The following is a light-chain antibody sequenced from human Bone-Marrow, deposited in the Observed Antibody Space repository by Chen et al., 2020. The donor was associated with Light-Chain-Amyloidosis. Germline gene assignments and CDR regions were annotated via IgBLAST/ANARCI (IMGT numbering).Light chain of an antibody. CDR2: RDT. J-gene: IGLJ2*01. V-gene: IGLV3-25*03. Sequence: SYELTQPSSVLVSPGPTARLTCSGDDLPTKYAYWYQQKPGQAPVLVIHRDTERPSGISERFSGSSSGTTATLTISGVQAEDEADYHCQSADSSGTYEVIFGGGTKLTVL. CDR3: QSADSSGTYEVI. CDR1: DLPTKY.